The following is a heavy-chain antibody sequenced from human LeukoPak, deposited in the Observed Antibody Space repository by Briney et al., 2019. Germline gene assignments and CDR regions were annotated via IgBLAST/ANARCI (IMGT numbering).Heavy chain of an antibody. D-gene: IGHD6-6*01. CDR3: AREGRSSSPMDY. CDR1: GYSFNTYW. CDR2: IYPGDSDT. Sequence: GEVPKISCKCSGYSFNTYWIGWVRQMPGKGLEWMGTIYPGDSDTRYSPSFQGQVTISADKSLSTAYPQWGSLKASDTAMYYCAREGRSSSPMDYWGQGTLVTVSS. J-gene: IGHJ4*02. V-gene: IGHV5-51*01.